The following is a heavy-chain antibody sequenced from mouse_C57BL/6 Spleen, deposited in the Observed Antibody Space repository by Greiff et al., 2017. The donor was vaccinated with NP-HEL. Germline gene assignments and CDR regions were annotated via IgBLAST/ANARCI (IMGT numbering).Heavy chain of an antibody. CDR2: ISSGSSTI. Sequence: EVKLVESGGGLVKPGGSLKLSCAASGFTFSDYGMHWVRQAPEKGLEWVAYISSGSSTIYYADTVKGRFTISRDNAKNTLFLQMTSLRSEDTAMYYCARNYGSSYDGYFDVWGTGTTVTVSS. CDR3: ARNYGSSYDGYFDV. V-gene: IGHV5-17*01. CDR1: GFTFSDYG. J-gene: IGHJ1*03. D-gene: IGHD1-1*01.